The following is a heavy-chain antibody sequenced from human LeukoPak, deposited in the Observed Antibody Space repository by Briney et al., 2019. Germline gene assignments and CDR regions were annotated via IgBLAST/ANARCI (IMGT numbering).Heavy chain of an antibody. CDR3: ARAVIVVAAATQRNWFDP. CDR2: INHSGIT. Sequence: PSETLSLTCAVYGGSFSGYYWSWIRQPPGKGLEWIGEINHSGITDCNPSLRSRVTISVDTSKNQFSLKLSSVTAADTAIYYCARAVIVVAAATQRNWFDPWGQGTLVTVSS. CDR1: GGSFSGYY. J-gene: IGHJ5*02. V-gene: IGHV4-34*01. D-gene: IGHD2-15*01.